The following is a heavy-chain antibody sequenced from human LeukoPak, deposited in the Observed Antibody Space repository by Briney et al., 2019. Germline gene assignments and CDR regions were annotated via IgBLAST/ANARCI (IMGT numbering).Heavy chain of an antibody. CDR3: ARDWLFGVVKDYYYYYMDV. Sequence: ASVKVSCKASGYTFTSYYMHWVRQAPGQGPEWMGIINPSGGSTSYAQKFQGRVTMTRDMSTSTVYMELSSLRSEDTAVYYCARDWLFGVVKDYYYYYMDVWGKGTTVTVSS. V-gene: IGHV1-46*01. CDR2: INPSGGST. D-gene: IGHD3-3*01. CDR1: GYTFTSYY. J-gene: IGHJ6*03.